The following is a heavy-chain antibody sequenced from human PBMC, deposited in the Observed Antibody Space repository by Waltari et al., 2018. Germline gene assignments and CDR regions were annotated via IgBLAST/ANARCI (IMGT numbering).Heavy chain of an antibody. CDR3: AKFGFAGRELLS. J-gene: IGHJ6*04. D-gene: IGHD1-26*01. CDR1: GFTLSSYW. Sequence: EEQLVEAGRDRVQAGWSLRLYCAVRGFTLSSYWMSWGRQAPGKGLEWVAHINQGASQRDYVDSVKRRFTISRDNATYSLYLQLNSLSPEDTGVYYCAKFGFAGRELLSWGKGTTVTVSS. CDR2: INQGASQR. V-gene: IGHV3-7*01.